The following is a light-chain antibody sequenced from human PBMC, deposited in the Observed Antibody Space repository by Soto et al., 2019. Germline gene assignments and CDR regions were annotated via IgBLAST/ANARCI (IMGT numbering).Light chain of an antibody. V-gene: IGKV1-5*01. J-gene: IGKJ1*01. CDR2: DAS. Sequence: DIQVTQSPSTVSASVGDRVTITCRASQTITNRLAWYQRKPGKAPKVLIYDASNLESGVPSRFSGSGSGTEFILTISSLQPDDFATYYCQHYGGLWTFGQGTKVEVK. CDR1: QTITNR. CDR3: QHYGGLWT.